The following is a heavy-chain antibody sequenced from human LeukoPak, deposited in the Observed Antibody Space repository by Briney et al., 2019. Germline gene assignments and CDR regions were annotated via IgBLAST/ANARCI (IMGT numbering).Heavy chain of an antibody. V-gene: IGHV1-18*01. CDR1: GYTFTSYG. D-gene: IGHD5-12*01. CDR3: ARSRVVATMNYYYGMDV. CDR2: ISAYNGNT. J-gene: IGHJ6*02. Sequence: ASVKVSCKASGYTFTSYGISWVRQAPGQGLEWMGWISAYNGNTNYAQKLQGRVTMTTDTSTSTAYMELRSPRSDDTAVYYCARSRVVATMNYYYGMDVWGQGTTVTVSS.